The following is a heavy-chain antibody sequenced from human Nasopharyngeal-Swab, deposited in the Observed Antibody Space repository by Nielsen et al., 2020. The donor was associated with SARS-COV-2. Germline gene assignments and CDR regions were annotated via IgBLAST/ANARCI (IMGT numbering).Heavy chain of an antibody. Sequence: SETLSLTCAVYGGSFSGYYWSWIRQSPGKGLEWIGEINHSGSTNYNPSLKSRVTISVDTSKNQFSLKLSSVTAADTAVYYCASAKLIYDFWWGYGHLGFDYWGQGTLVTVSS. CDR3: ASAKLIYDFWWGYGHLGFDY. CDR1: GGSFSGYY. J-gene: IGHJ4*02. V-gene: IGHV4-34*01. CDR2: INHSGST. D-gene: IGHD3-3*01.